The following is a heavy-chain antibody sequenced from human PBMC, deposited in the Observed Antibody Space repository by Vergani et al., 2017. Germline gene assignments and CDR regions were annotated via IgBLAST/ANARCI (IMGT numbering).Heavy chain of an antibody. CDR2: ISYDGTRK. J-gene: IGHJ1*01. Sequence: QVHMVESGGGVVQPGRSLRLSCVVSRFTSSYYGMHWGRQAPGKGLAWVAVISYDGTRKYYSDTVKGRFTISRDNFKSTHYLQMNSLRTENTAVYNGATKSCGTPGCQIGDCREWGQGTLVTVSS. CDR1: RFTSSYYG. CDR3: ATKSCGTPGCQIGDCRE. V-gene: IGHV3-30*03. D-gene: IGHD2-15*01.